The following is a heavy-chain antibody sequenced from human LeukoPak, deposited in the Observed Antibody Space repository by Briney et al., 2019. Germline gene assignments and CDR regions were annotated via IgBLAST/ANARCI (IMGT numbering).Heavy chain of an antibody. CDR2: IKQDGSEK. Sequence: GGSLRLSCAASGFTFSSYWMSWVRQAPGKGLEWVANIKQDGSEKYYVDSVKGRFTISRDNAKNSLYLQMNSLRAEDTAVYYCARDLTMVRGVINGVDYWGQGTLVTVSS. J-gene: IGHJ4*02. CDR1: GFTFSSYW. V-gene: IGHV3-7*03. CDR3: ARDLTMVRGVINGVDY. D-gene: IGHD3-10*01.